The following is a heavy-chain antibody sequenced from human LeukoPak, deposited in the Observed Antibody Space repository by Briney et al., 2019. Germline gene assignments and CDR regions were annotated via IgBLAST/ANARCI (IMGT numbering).Heavy chain of an antibody. Sequence: SVKVSCKASGGTFSSYAISWVRQAPGQGLEWMGGIIPIFGTANYAQKFQGRVTITTDESTSTAYMELSSLRSEDTAVYYCARGHRGWPAVFDYWGQGTLVTVSS. J-gene: IGHJ4*02. V-gene: IGHV1-69*05. CDR3: ARGHRGWPAVFDY. D-gene: IGHD6-19*01. CDR1: GGTFSSYA. CDR2: IIPIFGTA.